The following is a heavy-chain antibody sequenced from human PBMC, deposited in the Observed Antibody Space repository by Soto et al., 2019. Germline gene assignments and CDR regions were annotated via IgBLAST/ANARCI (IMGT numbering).Heavy chain of an antibody. D-gene: IGHD5-18*01. CDR3: ARIKSGYSYGSIIDF. J-gene: IGHJ4*02. CDR1: GGSINNFH. V-gene: IGHV4-59*01. Sequence: SETLSLTCIVSGGSINNFHWIWIRQPPGKGLEWIGFVFYSGRTTYNPSLQSRDTISVDTSQNHFSLKVRSVTAADTATYYCARIKSGYSYGSIIDFWGQGKLVTVSS. CDR2: VFYSGRT.